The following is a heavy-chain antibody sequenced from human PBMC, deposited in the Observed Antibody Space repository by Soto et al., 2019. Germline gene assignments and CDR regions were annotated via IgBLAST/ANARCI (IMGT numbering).Heavy chain of an antibody. Sequence: GASVKVSCQASGYTFTSYGISWVRQAPGQKLEWMGWISAYNGNTNYAQKLQGRVTMTTDTSTSTAYMELRSLRSDDTAVYYCARPFYYDFWSGYPGYYYGMDVWGQGTTVTVSS. D-gene: IGHD3-3*01. CDR1: GYTFTSYG. CDR2: ISAYNGNT. J-gene: IGHJ6*02. V-gene: IGHV1-18*01. CDR3: ARPFYYDFWSGYPGYYYGMDV.